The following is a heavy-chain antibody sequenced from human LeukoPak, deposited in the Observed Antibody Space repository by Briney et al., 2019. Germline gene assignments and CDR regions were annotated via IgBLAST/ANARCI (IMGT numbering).Heavy chain of an antibody. CDR1: GGTFSSYA. Sequence: ASVKVPCKASGGTFSSYAISWVRQAPGQGLEWMGGIIPIFGTANYAQKFQGRVTITTDESTSTAYMELSSLRSEDTAVYYCARVGYSYGYHYFDYWGQEPWSPSPQ. CDR2: IIPIFGTA. J-gene: IGHJ4*01. V-gene: IGHV1-69*05. D-gene: IGHD5-18*01. CDR3: ARVGYSYGYHYFDY.